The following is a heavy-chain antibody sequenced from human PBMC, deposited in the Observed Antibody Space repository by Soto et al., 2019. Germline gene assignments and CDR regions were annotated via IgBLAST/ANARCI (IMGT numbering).Heavy chain of an antibody. J-gene: IGHJ4*02. Sequence: ASVKVSCKASGYTFTSYDINWVRQAPGQRLEWMGWINAGNGNTKYSQKLQGRVTITRDTSASTAYMELSSLRSEDTAVYYCARENGYSSGRTLDYWGQGTLVTVSS. CDR3: ARENGYSSGRTLDY. CDR1: GYTFTSYD. V-gene: IGHV1-3*01. D-gene: IGHD6-19*01. CDR2: INAGNGNT.